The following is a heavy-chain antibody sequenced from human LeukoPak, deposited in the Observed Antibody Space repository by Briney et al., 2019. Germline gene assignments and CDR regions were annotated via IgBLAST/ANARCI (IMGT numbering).Heavy chain of an antibody. V-gene: IGHV3-23*01. D-gene: IGHD1-26*01. CDR3: AKGGQYYFDY. Sequence: PGGSLRLSCAASGFTFSTYAMSWVRQAPGKGLQWVSAISGGGGGTYYADSVNGRFTISRDNSKNTLYLQMNRLRAEDTAVYYCAKGGQYYFDYWGQGTLVTVSS. J-gene: IGHJ4*02. CDR1: GFTFSTYA. CDR2: ISGGGGGT.